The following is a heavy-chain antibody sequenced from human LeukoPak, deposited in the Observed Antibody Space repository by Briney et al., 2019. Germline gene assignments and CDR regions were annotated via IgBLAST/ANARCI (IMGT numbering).Heavy chain of an antibody. V-gene: IGHV3-23*01. D-gene: IGHD5-24*01. CDR1: GFTFSSYT. CDR2: INSDGDSI. J-gene: IGHJ4*02. Sequence: GGSLRLSCAAAGFTFSSYTMTWVRQAPGKGLDWVSSINSDGDSIYFAHSVKGRFTISRDNSKNTVHLLLNRLRAEDTAVYYCAQGRDGYNPFDYWGQGTLVTVSS. CDR3: AQGRDGYNPFDY.